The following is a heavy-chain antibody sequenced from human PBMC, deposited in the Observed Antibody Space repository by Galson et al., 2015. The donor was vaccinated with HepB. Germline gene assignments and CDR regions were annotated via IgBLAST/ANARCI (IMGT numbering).Heavy chain of an antibody. V-gene: IGHV1-24*01. CDR2: FDPEDGET. CDR1: GYTLTELS. D-gene: IGHD3-10*01. J-gene: IGHJ4*02. CDR3: ATIRRGDYGPGSYYYYFDY. Sequence: SVKVSCKVSGYTLTELSMHWVRQAPGKGLEWMGGFDPEDGETIYAQKFQGRVTMTEDTSTDTAYMELSSLRSEDTAVYYCATIRRGDYGPGSYYYYFDYWGQGTLVTVSS.